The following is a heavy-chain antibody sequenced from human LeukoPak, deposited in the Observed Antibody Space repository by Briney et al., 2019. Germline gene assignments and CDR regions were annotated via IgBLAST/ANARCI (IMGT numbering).Heavy chain of an antibody. CDR2: INPNSGGT. D-gene: IGHD2-8*01. CDR3: ARAGAVMDNWFDP. Sequence: ASVKVSCKASGYTFTGYYMHWVRQAPGQGLEWMGWINPNSGGTNYAQKLQDRVTMTTDTSTTTAYMELRSLRSDDTAVYYCARAGAVMDNWFDPWGQGTLVTVSS. J-gene: IGHJ5*02. V-gene: IGHV1-2*02. CDR1: GYTFTGYY.